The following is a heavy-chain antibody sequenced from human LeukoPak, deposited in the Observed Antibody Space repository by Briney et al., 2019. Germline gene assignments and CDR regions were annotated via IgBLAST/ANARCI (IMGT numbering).Heavy chain of an antibody. CDR1: GYTFTSYA. Sequence: ASVKVSCKASGYTFTSYAMHWVRQAPGQRLEWMGWINAGNGNTKYSQKFQGRVTITRDTSASTAYMELSSLRSEDTAVYYCARGGGTRGYSYGFRYYYYYMDVWGKGTTVTVSS. J-gene: IGHJ6*03. CDR2: INAGNGNT. V-gene: IGHV1-3*01. D-gene: IGHD5-18*01. CDR3: ARGGGTRGYSYGFRYYYYYMDV.